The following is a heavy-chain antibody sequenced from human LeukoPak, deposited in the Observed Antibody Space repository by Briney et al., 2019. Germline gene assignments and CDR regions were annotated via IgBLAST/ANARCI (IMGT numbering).Heavy chain of an antibody. V-gene: IGHV3-11*03. CDR1: GFTFSDFY. CDR3: ARRGVLGATTNFDY. J-gene: IGHJ4*02. D-gene: IGHD1-26*01. CDR2: ISSTGTYT. Sequence: PGGSLRLSCAASGFTFSDFYMSWIRQAPGKGLEWVSFISSTGTYTTYADSVKGRFTISRDNAKKSHYLQMDSLRAEDTAVYYCARRGVLGATTNFDYWGQGTLVTVSS.